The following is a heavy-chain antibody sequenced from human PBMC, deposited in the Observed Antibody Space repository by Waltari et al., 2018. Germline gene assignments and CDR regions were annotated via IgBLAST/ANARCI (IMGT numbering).Heavy chain of an antibody. J-gene: IGHJ3*02. Sequence: QVQLVESGGGVVQPGRSLRLSCAASGFTFSSYAMHWVRQAPGKGLEWVAVISYDGSNKYYADSVKGRFTISRDNAKNTLYLQMNSLRAEDTAVYYCARDGDTVTTDGAFDIWGQGTMVTVSS. D-gene: IGHD4-17*01. CDR1: GFTFSSYA. CDR2: ISYDGSNK. V-gene: IGHV3-30*01. CDR3: ARDGDTVTTDGAFDI.